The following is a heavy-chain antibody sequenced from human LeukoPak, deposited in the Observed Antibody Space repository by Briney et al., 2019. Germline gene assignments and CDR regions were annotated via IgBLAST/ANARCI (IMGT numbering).Heavy chain of an antibody. J-gene: IGHJ4*02. CDR3: AFGNSFGWMVYFDY. V-gene: IGHV4-59*01. CDR1: GGSISGYF. CDR2: VYYSGDT. D-gene: IGHD4-23*01. Sequence: SETLSLTCTVSGGSISGYFWTWIRQPPGKGLEWIGYVYYSGDTNYNPSLKSRVTISVDTSKSQFSLKLTSVAAADTAVYYCAFGNSFGWMVYFDYWGQGALVTVSS.